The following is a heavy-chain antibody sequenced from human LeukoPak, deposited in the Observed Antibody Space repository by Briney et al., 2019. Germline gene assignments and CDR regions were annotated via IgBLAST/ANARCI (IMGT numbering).Heavy chain of an antibody. CDR1: GFTVRSDD. CDR2: LDSDGSP. J-gene: IGHJ4*02. Sequence: GGSLRLSCAAFGFTVRSDDMNWVRQAPGKGLEWVSILDSDGSPSYADSVKGRFTISRDNSKNTLYLQMDSLRAEDTAVYYCARDRAWNYFDYWGQGTLVTVSS. D-gene: IGHD3-22*01. V-gene: IGHV3-66*02. CDR3: ARDRAWNYFDY.